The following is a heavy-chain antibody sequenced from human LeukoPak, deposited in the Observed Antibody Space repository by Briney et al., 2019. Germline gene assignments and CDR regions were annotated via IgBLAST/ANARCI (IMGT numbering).Heavy chain of an antibody. J-gene: IGHJ4*02. CDR2: IIPIFGTT. D-gene: IGHD3-22*01. V-gene: IGHV1-69*06. Sequence: ASVKVSCKASGGTFNSYAISWVRQAPGQGLEWMGGIIPIFGTTNYARKFRGRVTLTADKSTRTAYMELSSLRSEDTAVYYCARVLHKRNYDSGVYYGYWGQGTLVTVSS. CDR1: GGTFNSYA. CDR3: ARVLHKRNYDSGVYYGY.